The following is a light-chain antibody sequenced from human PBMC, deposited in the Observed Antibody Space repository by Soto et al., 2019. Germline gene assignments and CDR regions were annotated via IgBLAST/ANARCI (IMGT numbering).Light chain of an antibody. CDR3: QKYNTALWA. CDR2: AAS. J-gene: IGKJ1*01. V-gene: IGKV1-27*01. Sequence: IQMTQSASSLSASVGDRVTITCRASQGINNYLAWYQQKAGKVPTLLIYAASTLQPGVPSRFSGSGSGTDFTLTISSLQPEDVATYYCQKYNTALWAFGKGTKVDIK. CDR1: QGINNY.